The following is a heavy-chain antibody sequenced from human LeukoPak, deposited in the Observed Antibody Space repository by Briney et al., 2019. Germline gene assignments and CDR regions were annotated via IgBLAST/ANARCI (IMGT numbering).Heavy chain of an antibody. J-gene: IGHJ6*03. CDR3: AREVGPAAKRCYMDV. CDR2: IYTSGST. D-gene: IGHD2-2*01. CDR1: GGSISSGSYY. V-gene: IGHV4-61*02. Sequence: SETLSLTCTVSGGSISSGSYYWSWIRQPAGKGLEWIGRIYTSGSTNYNPSLKSRVTISVDTSKNQFSLKLSSVTAADTAVYYCAREVGPAAKRCYMDVWGKGTTVTVSS.